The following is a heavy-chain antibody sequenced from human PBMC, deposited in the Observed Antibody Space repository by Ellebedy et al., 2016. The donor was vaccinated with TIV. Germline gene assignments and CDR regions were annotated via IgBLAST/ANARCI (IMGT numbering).Heavy chain of an antibody. J-gene: IGHJ5*02. D-gene: IGHD5-18*01. Sequence: AASVKVSCKVSGYTLTELSMHWVRQAPGKGLEWMGGFDPEDDKTIYAEKFKGRVTMTEDTYTDTAYMELSSLRSEDTAVYYCATEKYSYGFGPNWFDPWGQGTLVTVSS. CDR2: FDPEDDKT. CDR3: ATEKYSYGFGPNWFDP. CDR1: GYTLTELS. V-gene: IGHV1-24*01.